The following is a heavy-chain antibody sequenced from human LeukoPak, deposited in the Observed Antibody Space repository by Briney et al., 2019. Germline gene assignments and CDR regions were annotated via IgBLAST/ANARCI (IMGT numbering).Heavy chain of an antibody. CDR3: ASLRVEQLWLQLPSDY. CDR1: GGSFSGYY. V-gene: IGHV4-34*01. J-gene: IGHJ4*02. Sequence: SETLSLTCAVYGGSFSGYYWSWIRQPPGKGLEWIGEINHSGSTNYNPSLKSRVTISVDTSKNQFSLKLSSVTAADTAVYYCASLRVEQLWLQLPSDYWGQGTLVTVSS. CDR2: INHSGST. D-gene: IGHD5-18*01.